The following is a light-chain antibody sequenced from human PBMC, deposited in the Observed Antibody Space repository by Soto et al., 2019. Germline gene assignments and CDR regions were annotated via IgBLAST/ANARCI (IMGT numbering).Light chain of an antibody. J-gene: IGKJ4*01. CDR1: QSLLYSNGYNY. V-gene: IGKV2-28*01. Sequence: DIVMTQSPLSLPVTPGEPASISCRSSQSLLYSNGYNYVDWYLQKPGQPPQLLIFLASSRASAVPDRFNGSGSGTDFTLRITTVEAEDVGVYYCMQVLQTPLTFGGGTKLEIK. CDR2: LAS. CDR3: MQVLQTPLT.